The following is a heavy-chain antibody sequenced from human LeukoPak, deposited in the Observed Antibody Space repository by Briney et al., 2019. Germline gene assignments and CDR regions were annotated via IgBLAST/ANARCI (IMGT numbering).Heavy chain of an antibody. V-gene: IGHV3-23*01. CDR3: AKVPLLWFGELSGISWFDP. J-gene: IGHJ5*02. D-gene: IGHD3-10*01. CDR2: ISGSGGST. Sequence: GGSLRLSCAASGFTFSSYAMSWVRQAPGKGLEWVSAISGSGGSTYYADSVKGRFTISSDNSKNTLYLQMNSLRAEDTAVYYCAKVPLLWFGELSGISWFDPWGQGTLVTVSS. CDR1: GFTFSSYA.